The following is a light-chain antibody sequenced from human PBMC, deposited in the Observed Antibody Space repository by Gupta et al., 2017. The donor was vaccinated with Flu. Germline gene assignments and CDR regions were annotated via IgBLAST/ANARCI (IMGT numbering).Light chain of an antibody. J-gene: IGKJ2*01. CDR1: QSISVW. CDR3: QQYNDYSPVT. V-gene: IGKV1-5*03. CDR2: QAS. Sequence: DTEMTQSPSTLSAAVGDRVTITCRASQSISVWLAWYQQKPGKAPKVLIYQASTLENGVPSRFSGCGSGTEFTLTISSLQLDDVATYYCQQYNDYSPVTFGQGTKVEIK.